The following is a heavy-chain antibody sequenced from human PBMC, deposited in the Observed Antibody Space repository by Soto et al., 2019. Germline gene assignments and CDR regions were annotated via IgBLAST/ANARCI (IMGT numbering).Heavy chain of an antibody. CDR3: SRAPFASGSGWHDY. J-gene: IGHJ4*02. Sequence: GASVKVSCKSSGYTFTTYYIHWVRQAPGQGLEWMGIINPNSGSTSFAPKFQGRITMTRDTSTSTVYMELSSLRSEDTAIYYCSRAPFASGSGWHDYWGQGALVTVSS. D-gene: IGHD6-19*01. CDR1: GYTFTTYY. CDR2: INPNSGST. V-gene: IGHV1-46*03.